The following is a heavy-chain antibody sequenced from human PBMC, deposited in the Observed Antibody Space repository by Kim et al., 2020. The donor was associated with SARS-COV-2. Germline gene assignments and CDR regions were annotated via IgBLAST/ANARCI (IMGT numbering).Heavy chain of an antibody. D-gene: IGHD4-4*01. Sequence: GIANYAQKFQGRVTITTDKSTSTAYMELSSLRSEDTAVYYCARYRDAFDIWGQGTMVTVSS. CDR2: GIA. V-gene: IGHV1-69*02. CDR3: ARYRDAFDI. J-gene: IGHJ3*02.